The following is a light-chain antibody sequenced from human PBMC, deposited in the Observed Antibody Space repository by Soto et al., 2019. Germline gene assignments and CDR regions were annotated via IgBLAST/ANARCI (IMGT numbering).Light chain of an antibody. V-gene: IGKV3-15*01. J-gene: IGKJ1*01. CDR1: QSVSSN. CDR3: QQYNNWPRGFPSS. CDR2: GAS. Sequence: EIVMTQSPATLSVSPGERATLSCRASQSVSSNLAWYQQKPGQAPRLLIYGASTRATGIPARFSGSGSGTEFTLTISSLQSEDFAVYYCQQYNNWPRGFPSSVGQGTKVEIK.